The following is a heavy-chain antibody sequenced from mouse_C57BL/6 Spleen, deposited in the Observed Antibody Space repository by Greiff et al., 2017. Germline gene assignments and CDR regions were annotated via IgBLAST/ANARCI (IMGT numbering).Heavy chain of an antibody. J-gene: IGHJ3*01. CDR3: ARGTPYYSNGEFAY. V-gene: IGHV1-82*01. CDR1: GYAFSSSW. CDR2: IYPGDGDT. D-gene: IGHD2-5*01. Sequence: QVQLQQSGPELVKPGASVKISCKASGYAFSSSWLNWVKQRPGKGLEWIGRIYPGDGDTNYNGKFKGKATLTADKSSSTAYMQLSSLTSEDSAVYFCARGTPYYSNGEFAYWGQGTLVTVSA.